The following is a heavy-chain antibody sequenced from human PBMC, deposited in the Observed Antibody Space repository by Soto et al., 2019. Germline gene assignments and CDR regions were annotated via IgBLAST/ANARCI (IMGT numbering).Heavy chain of an antibody. CDR3: ARLRWYYYDSSGTGDY. V-gene: IGHV4-34*01. J-gene: IGHJ4*02. CDR2: INHSGNT. Sequence: QGQLQQWGAGLLKPSETLSLTCAVYGGTFSGYYWSWIRQPPGKGLEWIGEINHSGNTNYNPSLKSRVTISVDTSKSQFSLKLSSVTAAVTAVYYCARLRWYYYDSSGTGDYWGQGTLVTVSS. D-gene: IGHD3-22*01. CDR1: GGTFSGYY.